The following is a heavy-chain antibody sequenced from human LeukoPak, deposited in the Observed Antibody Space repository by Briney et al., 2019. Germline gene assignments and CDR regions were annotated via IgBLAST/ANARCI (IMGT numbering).Heavy chain of an antibody. D-gene: IGHD5-18*01. CDR3: ARLGGYSYVFDY. CDR1: GFTFSSYS. Sequence: PGGSLRLSCAASGFTFSSYSMNWVRQASGKGLEWVSSISSSSSYIYYADSVKGRFTISRDNAKNSLYLQMNSLRAEDTAVYYCARLGGYSYVFDYWGQGTLVTVSS. J-gene: IGHJ4*02. V-gene: IGHV3-21*01. CDR2: ISSSSSYI.